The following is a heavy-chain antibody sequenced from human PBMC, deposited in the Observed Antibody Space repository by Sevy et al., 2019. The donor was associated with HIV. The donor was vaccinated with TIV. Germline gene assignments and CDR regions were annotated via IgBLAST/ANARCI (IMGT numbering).Heavy chain of an antibody. V-gene: IGHV1-2*07. CDR1: GYTFSDYY. CDR3: ARGMSAYLLANGMDV. J-gene: IGHJ6*02. CDR2: INPNRGGT. Sequence: ASVKVSCKAYGYTFSDYYMHWVRQAPGQGLEWMGWINPNRGGTSYAHKFQGRVTMTRDTSISTAYMELSSLRSDDTAIYYCARGMSAYLLANGMDVWGQGTTVTVSS. D-gene: IGHD3-3*01.